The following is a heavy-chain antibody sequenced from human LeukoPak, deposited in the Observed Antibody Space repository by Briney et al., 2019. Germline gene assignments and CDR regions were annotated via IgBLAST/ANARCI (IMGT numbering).Heavy chain of an antibody. J-gene: IGHJ3*02. V-gene: IGHV1-18*01. CDR1: GYTFTSYG. CDR2: ISAYNGNT. D-gene: IGHD3-9*01. Sequence: ASVKVSCKASGYTFTSYGISWVRQAPGQGLEWMGWISAYNGNTNYAQKLQGRVTMTTDTSTSTAFMELRSLRSDDTAVYYCATDGGPPYYDILTGYYPAAFDIWGQGTMVTVSS. CDR3: ATDGGPPYYDILTGYYPAAFDI.